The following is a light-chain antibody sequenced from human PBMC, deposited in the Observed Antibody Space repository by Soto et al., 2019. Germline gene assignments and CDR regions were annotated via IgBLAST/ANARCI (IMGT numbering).Light chain of an antibody. CDR2: AAS. Sequence: DIPMTQSPSSLSASVGDRVSITCRASHSIGNYLNWYQQKPGKAPKLLIYAASRLQPGVPSRFSGSGSGTDFTLTITTLQPEDFATYFCQQSNIMAPFGHGTRLEIK. V-gene: IGKV1-39*01. CDR1: HSIGNY. J-gene: IGKJ5*01. CDR3: QQSNIMAP.